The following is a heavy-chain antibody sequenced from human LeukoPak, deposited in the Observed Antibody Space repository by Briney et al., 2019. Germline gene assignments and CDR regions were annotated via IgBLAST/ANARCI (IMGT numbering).Heavy chain of an antibody. V-gene: IGHV1-69*06. CDR2: IIPIFGTA. CDR1: GGTFSSYA. J-gene: IGHJ6*03. Sequence: GASVKVSCKASGGTFSSYAISWVRQAPGQGLEWMGGIIPIFGTANYAQKFQGRVTITADKSTSTAYMELSSLRSEDTAVYYCARGEGTMVRGVIINYYYYMDVWGKGTTVTVSS. CDR3: ARGEGTMVRGVIINYYYYMDV. D-gene: IGHD3-10*01.